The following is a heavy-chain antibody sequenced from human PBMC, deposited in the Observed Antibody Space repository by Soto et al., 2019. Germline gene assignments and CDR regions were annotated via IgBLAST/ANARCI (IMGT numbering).Heavy chain of an antibody. CDR1: GVTFSSYT. CDR3: ARDSDGGGPGIDY. Sequence: SVKVSCKASGVTFSSYTISWVRQSPGQGLEWMGRIIPILGIANYAQKFQGRVTITADKSTSTAYMELSSLRSEDTAVYYCARDSDGGGPGIDYWGQGTLVTVSS. CDR2: IIPILGIA. J-gene: IGHJ4*02. V-gene: IGHV1-69*04. D-gene: IGHD3-10*01.